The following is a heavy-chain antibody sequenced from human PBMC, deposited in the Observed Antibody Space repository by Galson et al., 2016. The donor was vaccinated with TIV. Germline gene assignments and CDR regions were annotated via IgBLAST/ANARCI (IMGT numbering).Heavy chain of an antibody. CDR2: IYPDDSDT. CDR3: ARGSRRGVNDLYFDL. CDR1: GYNFPIYW. J-gene: IGHJ2*01. D-gene: IGHD1-1*01. V-gene: IGHV5-51*03. Sequence: QSGAEVKKPGESLKISCKGSGYNFPIYWIGWVRQMPGKGLEWVGVIYPDDSDTRYSPTFHGHVIIPADKSTTTAYLQWSSLKASDTAMYYCARGSRRGVNDLYFDLWGRGTLVTVSS.